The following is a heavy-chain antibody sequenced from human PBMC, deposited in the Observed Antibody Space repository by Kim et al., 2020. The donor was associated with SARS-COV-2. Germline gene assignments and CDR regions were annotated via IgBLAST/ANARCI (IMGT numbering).Heavy chain of an antibody. CDR3: ARDPDYYGSGYWFDP. J-gene: IGHJ5*02. V-gene: IGHV3-21*01. CDR1: GFTFSSYS. Sequence: GGSLRLSCAASGFTFSSYSMNWVRQAPGKGLEWVSSISSSSSYIYYADSVKGRFTISRDNAKNSLYLQMNSLRAEDTAVYYCARDPDYYGSGYWFDPWGQGTLVTVSS. D-gene: IGHD3-10*01. CDR2: ISSSSSYI.